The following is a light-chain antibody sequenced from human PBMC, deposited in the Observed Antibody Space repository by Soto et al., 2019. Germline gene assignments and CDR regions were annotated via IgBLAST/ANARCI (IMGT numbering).Light chain of an antibody. CDR2: DAS. V-gene: IGKV1-5*01. CDR1: QSISSW. CDR3: QQYNIYSWT. Sequence: DIQMTQSPSTLSASVGDRVTITCRASQSISSWLAWYQQKPGKAPKLLIYDASSLESGVPSRFSGSGSGTEFTLTIISLQPDDFATYYCQQYNIYSWTFGQGTKVEIK. J-gene: IGKJ1*01.